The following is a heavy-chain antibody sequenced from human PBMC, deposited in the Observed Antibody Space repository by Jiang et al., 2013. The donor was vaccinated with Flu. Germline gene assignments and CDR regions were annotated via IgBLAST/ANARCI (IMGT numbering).Heavy chain of an antibody. D-gene: IGHD1-1*01. Sequence: PGKGLEWMGIIYPGDSDTRYSPSFQGQVTISADKSISTAYLQWSSLKASDTAMYYCARFIPGTKDDAFDIWGQGTMVTVSS. J-gene: IGHJ3*02. CDR3: ARFIPGTKDDAFDI. V-gene: IGHV5-51*01. CDR2: IYPGDSDT.